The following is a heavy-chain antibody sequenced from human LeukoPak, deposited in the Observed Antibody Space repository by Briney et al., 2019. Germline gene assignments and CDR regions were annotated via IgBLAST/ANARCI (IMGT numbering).Heavy chain of an antibody. CDR3: AREIYGRFDY. Sequence: ASVKVSCKASGYTFTSYGISWVRQAPGQELECMRWINAYNGNTNYALKVQDRVTMTTDTSTSTAYLELRSLRSDDTAIYYCAREIYGRFDYWGQGTLVTVSS. V-gene: IGHV1-18*01. D-gene: IGHD4-17*01. CDR1: GYTFTSYG. CDR2: INAYNGNT. J-gene: IGHJ4*02.